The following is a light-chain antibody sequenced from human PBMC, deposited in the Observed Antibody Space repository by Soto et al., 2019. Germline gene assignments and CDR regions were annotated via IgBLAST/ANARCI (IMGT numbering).Light chain of an antibody. Sequence: DIVMTQSPLSLPVTPGEPASISCRSSQNLLHSNGYIYLDWYLQKPGQSPHLLIYLGSNRSSGVAYRFSGSGAGTDFTLQNSRVGAEDVGIYYCRQTLQTPTFGQGTKVYIK. CDR3: RQTLQTPT. J-gene: IGKJ1*01. V-gene: IGKV2-28*01. CDR1: QNLLHSNGYIY. CDR2: LGS.